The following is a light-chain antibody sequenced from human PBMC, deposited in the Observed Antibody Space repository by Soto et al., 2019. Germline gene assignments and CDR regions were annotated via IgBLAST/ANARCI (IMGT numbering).Light chain of an antibody. CDR3: QQYNTWPPRYT. J-gene: IGKJ2*01. CDR2: GAS. Sequence: EIVMTQSPATLSVSPGGRATLSCRASQSVKSYLAWYQQRPGQPPRILIYGASTRATGIPARFSGSGSGTEFSLTISGLQSEDFAVYFCQQYNTWPPRYTFGQGTMLEI. CDR1: QSVKSY. V-gene: IGKV3-15*01.